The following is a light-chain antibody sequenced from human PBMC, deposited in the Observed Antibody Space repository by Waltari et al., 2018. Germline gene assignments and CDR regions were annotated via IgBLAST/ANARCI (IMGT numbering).Light chain of an antibody. V-gene: IGKV3-11*01. CDR2: DAS. CDR3: QQRIDSFS. J-gene: IGKJ2*03. CDR1: QSLSNL. Sequence: EIVLTQSPATLSLSPGERATLSCRASQSLSNLLAWYQQKPGQAPRLLIYDASNRATDTPARFSGSGSGTDFTLTISSLGPEDFAVYYCQQRIDSFSFGQGTKLQIK.